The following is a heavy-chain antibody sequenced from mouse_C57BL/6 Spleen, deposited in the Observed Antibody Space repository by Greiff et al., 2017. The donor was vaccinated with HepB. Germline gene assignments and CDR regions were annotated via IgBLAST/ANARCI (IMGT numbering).Heavy chain of an antibody. CDR2: IYPGDGDT. CDR1: GYAFSSSW. CDR3: ARGPTVVFGGYYFAY. J-gene: IGHJ2*01. D-gene: IGHD1-1*01. V-gene: IGHV1-82*01. Sequence: QVQLQQSGPELVKPGASVKISCKASGYAFSSSWMNWVKQRPGKGLEWIGRIYPGDGDTNYNGKFKGKATLTADKSSSTAYMQLSSLTSEDSAVYFCARGPTVVFGGYYFAYWGQGTTLTVSS.